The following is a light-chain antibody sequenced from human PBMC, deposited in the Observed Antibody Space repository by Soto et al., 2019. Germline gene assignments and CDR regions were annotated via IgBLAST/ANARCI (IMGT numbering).Light chain of an antibody. V-gene: IGKV3-11*01. CDR2: DAS. Sequence: EIVLTQSPATLSLSPGERATLSCRASQSVSSYLVWYQQKPGQAPRLLIFDASNRATGIPARFSGSGSGTDFTLTISSLEPEDFAVYSCQQRSNWPPITFGQGTRLAIK. J-gene: IGKJ5*01. CDR1: QSVSSY. CDR3: QQRSNWPPIT.